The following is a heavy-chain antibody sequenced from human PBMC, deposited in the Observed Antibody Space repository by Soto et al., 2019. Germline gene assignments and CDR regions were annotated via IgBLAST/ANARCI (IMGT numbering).Heavy chain of an antibody. CDR2: TYYRAKWYH. V-gene: IGHV6-1*01. CDR3: ARGEGYNWNDRDFYYYYYLDV. Sequence: HALSLTCAISGDSVSRNRPSGKRIRQSPARSLERLGRTYYRAKWYHGYEVSVKSRITINPDTSKNQFSLQLNSVTPEDTAVYYCARGEGYNWNDRDFYYYYYLDVWGKGTTVTVSS. D-gene: IGHD1-1*01. CDR1: GDSVSRNRPS. J-gene: IGHJ6*03.